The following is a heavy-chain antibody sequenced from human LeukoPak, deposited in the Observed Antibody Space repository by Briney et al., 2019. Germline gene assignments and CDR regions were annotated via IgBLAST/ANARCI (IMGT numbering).Heavy chain of an antibody. J-gene: IGHJ4*02. D-gene: IGHD3-10*01. Sequence: SVKVSCKASGFTFTSSAVQWVRQARGQRLEWIGWIVVGSGNTNYAQKFQERVTITRDMSTSTAYMELSSLRSEDTAVYYCAADPHLWFGELPSQFDYWGQGTLVTVSS. CDR1: GFTFTSSA. CDR3: AADPHLWFGELPSQFDY. V-gene: IGHV1-58*01. CDR2: IVVGSGNT.